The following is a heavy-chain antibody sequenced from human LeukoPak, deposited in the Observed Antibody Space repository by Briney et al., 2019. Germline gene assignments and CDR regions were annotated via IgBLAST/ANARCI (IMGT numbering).Heavy chain of an antibody. CDR2: SYLSGST. D-gene: IGHD3-22*01. V-gene: IGHV4-38-2*01. Sequence: SETLSLTCAVSGYSISSGYYWGWDRQPPGKGLEWIGSSYLSGSTCYNPSLNIRVTISVDTSKNQFSLKLSSVTAADTAVYYCARHYYDSSGPAFDIWGQGTMVTVSS. J-gene: IGHJ3*02. CDR3: ARHYYDSSGPAFDI. CDR1: GYSISSGYY.